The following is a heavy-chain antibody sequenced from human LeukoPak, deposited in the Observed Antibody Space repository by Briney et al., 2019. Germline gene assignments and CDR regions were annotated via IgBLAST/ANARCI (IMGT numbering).Heavy chain of an antibody. CDR1: GFTFSSYA. CDR3: ARETRVTGDKFPDY. J-gene: IGHJ4*02. V-gene: IGHV3-30-3*01. D-gene: IGHD7-27*01. CDR2: ISYDGSNK. Sequence: GGSLRLPCAASGFTFSSYAMHWVRQAPGKGLEWVAVISYDGSNKYYADSVKGRFTISRDNSKNTLYLQMNSLRAEDTAVYYCARETRVTGDKFPDYWGQGTLVTVSS.